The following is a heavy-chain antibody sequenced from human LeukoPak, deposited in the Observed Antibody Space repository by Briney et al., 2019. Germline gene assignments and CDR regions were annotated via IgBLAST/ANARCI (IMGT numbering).Heavy chain of an antibody. D-gene: IGHD6-13*01. CDR2: ISSSSTI. J-gene: IGHJ4*02. CDR3: ARDRSSSWYSNPNY. Sequence: GGSLRLSCAASGFTFSSYSMNWVRQAPGKGLEWVSYISSSSTIYYADSLKGRLTISRDNAKNSLYLQMNSLRAEDTAVYYCARDRSSSWYSNPNYWGQGTLVTVSS. V-gene: IGHV3-48*01. CDR1: GFTFSSYS.